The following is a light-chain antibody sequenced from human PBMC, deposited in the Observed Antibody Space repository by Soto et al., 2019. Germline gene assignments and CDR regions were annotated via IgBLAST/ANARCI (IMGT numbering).Light chain of an antibody. CDR2: EVS. J-gene: IGLJ2*01. CDR1: STDVGAYNY. CDR3: NSYSRSNTLVI. V-gene: IGLV2-14*01. Sequence: QSALTQSASVSGSPGQSITISCIGTSTDVGAYNYVSWYQQHPGKAPKLMIYEVSNRPSGVSDRFSGSKSGNTASLTISGLQTEDEADYYCNSYSRSNTLVIFGGGTKVTVL.